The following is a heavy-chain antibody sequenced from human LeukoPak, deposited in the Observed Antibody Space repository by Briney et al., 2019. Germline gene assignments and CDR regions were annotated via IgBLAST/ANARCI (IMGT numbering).Heavy chain of an antibody. D-gene: IGHD2-2*01. J-gene: IGHJ4*02. CDR3: ARDPRSCSSTSSPWCAY. CDR2: ISSSSSYI. Sequence: KSGGSLRLSCAASGFTFSTYGMHWVRQAPGKGLEWVSSISSSSSYIYYPDSVKGRFTISRDNAKNSLYLQMNSLRAEDTAVYYCARDPRSCSSTSSPWCAYRGQGTLVTVSS. CDR1: GFTFSTYG. V-gene: IGHV3-21*01.